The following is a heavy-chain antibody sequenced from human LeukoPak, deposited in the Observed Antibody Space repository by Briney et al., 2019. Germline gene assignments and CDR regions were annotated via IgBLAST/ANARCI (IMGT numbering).Heavy chain of an antibody. D-gene: IGHD5-18*01. Sequence: GGSLRLSCAASGFTFSSYAMSWVRQAPGKGLEWVSAISGSGGSTYYADSVKGRFTISRDNSKNTLYLQMNSLRAEDTAVYYCARDKAMGYYSYMDVWGKGTTVTVSS. CDR2: ISGSGGST. V-gene: IGHV3-23*01. J-gene: IGHJ6*03. CDR1: GFTFSSYA. CDR3: ARDKAMGYYSYMDV.